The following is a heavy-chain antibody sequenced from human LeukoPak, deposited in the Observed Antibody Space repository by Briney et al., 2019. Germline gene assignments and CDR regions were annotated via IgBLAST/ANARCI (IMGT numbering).Heavy chain of an antibody. CDR1: GGTFSSYA. CDR3: ARSTYYYDSSGETNPGY. D-gene: IGHD3-22*01. V-gene: IGHV1-69*06. Sequence: ASVKVSCKASGGTFSSYAISWVRQAPGQGLEWMGGIIPIFGTANYAQKFQGRVTITADKSTSTAYMELSSLRSEDTAVYYCARSTYYYDSSGETNPGYWGQGTLVTVSS. CDR2: IIPIFGTA. J-gene: IGHJ4*02.